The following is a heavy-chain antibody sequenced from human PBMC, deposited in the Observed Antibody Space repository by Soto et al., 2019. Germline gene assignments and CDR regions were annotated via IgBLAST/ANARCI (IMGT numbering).Heavy chain of an antibody. CDR3: AHRPGLLWSGESPGPFDY. V-gene: IGHV2-5*01. D-gene: IGHD3-10*01. Sequence: KSGPTLVNPTHTLTLTCTFSGFSLSTSGVGVGWIRQPPGKALEWLALIYWNDDKRYSPSLKSRLTITKDTSKNQVVLTMTNMDPVDTATYYCAHRPGLLWSGESPGPFDYWGQGTLVTVSS. CDR1: GFSLSTSGVG. J-gene: IGHJ4*02. CDR2: IYWNDDK.